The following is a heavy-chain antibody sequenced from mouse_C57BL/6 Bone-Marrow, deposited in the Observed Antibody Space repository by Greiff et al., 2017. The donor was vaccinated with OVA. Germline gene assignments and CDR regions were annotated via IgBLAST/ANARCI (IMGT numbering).Heavy chain of an antibody. CDR2: IDPSDSYT. Sequence: QVQLQQPGAELVRPGTSVKLSCKASGYTFTSFWMHWVKQRPGQGLEWIGVIDPSDSYTNYNQKFKGKATLTVDTSSSTAYMQLSSLTSEDSAVYYCARSGYGKAWFAYWGQGTLVTVSA. D-gene: IGHD1-1*01. J-gene: IGHJ3*01. CDR3: ARSGYGKAWFAY. CDR1: GYTFTSFW. V-gene: IGHV1-59*01.